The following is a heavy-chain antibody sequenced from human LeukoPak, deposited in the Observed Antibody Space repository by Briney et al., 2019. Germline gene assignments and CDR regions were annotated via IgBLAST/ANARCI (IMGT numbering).Heavy chain of an antibody. CDR3: ARGGSSFGY. Sequence: GGSLRLSCAASGFMFSNYWMTWVRQAPGKGPEWVANINQDGSEKYYVDSVKGRFTISRDNAKNSLYLQMNSLRAEDTAVYFCARGGSSFGYWGQGTLVTVSS. V-gene: IGHV3-7*05. D-gene: IGHD3-10*01. J-gene: IGHJ4*02. CDR2: INQDGSEK. CDR1: GFMFSNYW.